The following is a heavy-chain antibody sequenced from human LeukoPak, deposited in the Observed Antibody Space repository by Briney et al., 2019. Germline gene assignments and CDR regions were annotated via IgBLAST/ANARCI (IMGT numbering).Heavy chain of an antibody. CDR3: ASTQVVTRAFDI. Sequence: PSETLSLTCTVSGRSISSYYWSWIRQPPGKGLEWIGYIYYSGSTNYNPSLKSRVTISVDTSKNQFSLKLSSVTAADTAVYYCASTQVVTRAFDIWGQGTMVTVSS. J-gene: IGHJ3*02. V-gene: IGHV4-59*01. CDR2: IYYSGST. CDR1: GRSISSYY. D-gene: IGHD2-21*02.